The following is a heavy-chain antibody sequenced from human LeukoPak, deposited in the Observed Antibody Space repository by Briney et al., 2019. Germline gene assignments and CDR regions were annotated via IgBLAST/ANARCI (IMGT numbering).Heavy chain of an antibody. CDR1: GGSISSSSYY. Sequence: SETLSLTCTVSGGSISSSSYYWGWIRQPPGKGLEWIGSIYYSGSTYYNPSLKSRVTISVDTSKNQFSLKLSSVTAADTAVYYCARQRRYSSGWSWYIDLWGRGTLVTVSS. CDR2: IYYSGST. J-gene: IGHJ2*01. V-gene: IGHV4-39*01. D-gene: IGHD6-19*01. CDR3: ARQRRYSSGWSWYIDL.